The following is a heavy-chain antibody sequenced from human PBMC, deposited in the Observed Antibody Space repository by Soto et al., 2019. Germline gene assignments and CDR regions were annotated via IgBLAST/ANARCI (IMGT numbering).Heavy chain of an antibody. J-gene: IGHJ4*02. CDR2: IYYSGGT. V-gene: IGHV4-59*01. Sequence: QVQLQESGPGLVKPSETLSLTCTVSGGSITRDYWTWIRQPPGKGLEWIGYIYYSGGTTYNPTSYSPSLKSRVTISLDTSKNLFSLKLSTVTAADTALYYCARGTPVNVKGYYFDLWGQGTLVTVSS. D-gene: IGHD4-17*01. CDR1: GGSITRDY. CDR3: ARGTPVNVKGYYFDL.